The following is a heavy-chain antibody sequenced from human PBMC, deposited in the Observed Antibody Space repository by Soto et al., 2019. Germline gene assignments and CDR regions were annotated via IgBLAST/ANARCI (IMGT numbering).Heavy chain of an antibody. CDR1: GDSISNLDYF. D-gene: IGHD7-27*01. V-gene: IGHV4-30-4*01. J-gene: IGHJ5*01. CDR2: IYKSATT. Sequence: SETLSLTCSVSGDSISNLDYFWAWIRQPPGQALEYIGYIYKSATTYYNPSFESRVAISIDTSKSQFSLNVTSVTAADTAVYFCARGRYCLTGRCFPNWFDSWGQGALVTVS. CDR3: ARGRYCLTGRCFPNWFDS.